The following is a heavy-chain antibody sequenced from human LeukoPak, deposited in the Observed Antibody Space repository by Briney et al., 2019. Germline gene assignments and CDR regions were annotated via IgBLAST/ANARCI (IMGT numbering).Heavy chain of an antibody. V-gene: IGHV1-2*02. CDR3: ATVNGYDYHFDY. CDR2: INPNSGGT. CDR1: GYTFTGHY. J-gene: IGHJ4*02. D-gene: IGHD5-12*01. Sequence: GASVKVSCKASGYTFTGHYMHWVRQAPGQGLEWMGWINPNSGGTNFAQKFQGRVTMTRDTSISTAYMELSRLRSDDTAVYYCATVNGYDYHFDYWGQGTLVTVSS.